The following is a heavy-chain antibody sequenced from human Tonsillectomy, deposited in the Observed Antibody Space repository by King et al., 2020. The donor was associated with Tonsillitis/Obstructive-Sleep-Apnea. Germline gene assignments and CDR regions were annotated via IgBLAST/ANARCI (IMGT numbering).Heavy chain of an antibody. D-gene: IGHD3-3*01. J-gene: IGHJ4*02. CDR3: ARMGHDFWSGCPALFDY. CDR1: GFSLSTSEMC. Sequence: RVTLKESGPALVKPTQTLTLTCTFSGFSLSTSEMCVSWIRQPPGKALEWLARIDWDDDKYYSTSLKTRLTISKDTSKNQVVLTMTNMDPVDTATYYCARMGHDFWSGCPALFDYWGQGILVTVSS. CDR2: IDWDDDK. V-gene: IGHV2-70*11.